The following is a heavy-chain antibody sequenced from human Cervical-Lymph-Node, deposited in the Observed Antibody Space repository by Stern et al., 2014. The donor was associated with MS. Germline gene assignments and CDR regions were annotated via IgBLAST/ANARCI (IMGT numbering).Heavy chain of an antibody. CDR1: GFIFNNAW. CDR3: TTLSMLRGTIIELFDH. V-gene: IGHV3-15*01. Sequence: EMQLVESGGDLVKPGGSLRLSCAASGFIFNNAWLSWVRQAPGKGLEWVGRIKSKTDGGTSAYATPVNGRFAISRDDSNNRVYLQMNSLKTEDTGIYYCTTLSMLRGTIIELFDHWGPGTPVIVSS. J-gene: IGHJ4*02. D-gene: IGHD3-10*01. CDR2: IKSKTDGGTS.